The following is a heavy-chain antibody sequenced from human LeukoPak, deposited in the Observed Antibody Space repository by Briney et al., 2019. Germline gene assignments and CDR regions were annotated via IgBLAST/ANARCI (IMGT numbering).Heavy chain of an antibody. CDR1: GYTFTSLY. CDR2: INPGGGFK. CDR3: AGDSSGFYSNAFDI. V-gene: IGHV1-46*01. Sequence: ASVKVSCKTSGYTFTSLYIHWVRQAPGQGLEWMGIINPGGGFKINRQMFQDRVTMTRDTSTSTVYMELSSLRSEDTALYYCAGDSSGFYSNAFDIWAKGQWSPSLQ. D-gene: IGHD3-22*01. J-gene: IGHJ3*02.